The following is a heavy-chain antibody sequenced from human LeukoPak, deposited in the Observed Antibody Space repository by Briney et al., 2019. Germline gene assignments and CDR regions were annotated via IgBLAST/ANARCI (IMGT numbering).Heavy chain of an antibody. CDR2: ISSSSSTI. Sequence: GGSLRLSCAASGFTFSSYSMNWVRQAPGKGLEWVSYISSSSSTIYYADSVKGRFTISRDNAKNSLYLQMNSLRAEDTAVYYCASGDYYDSSGYYFRGFIDYWGQGTLVTVSS. V-gene: IGHV3-48*01. CDR1: GFTFSSYS. D-gene: IGHD3-22*01. CDR3: ASGDYYDSSGYYFRGFIDY. J-gene: IGHJ4*02.